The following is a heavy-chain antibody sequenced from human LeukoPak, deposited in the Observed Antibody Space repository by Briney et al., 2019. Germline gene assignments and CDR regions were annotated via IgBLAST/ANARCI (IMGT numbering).Heavy chain of an antibody. CDR2: IGRSGDST. CDR3: ARDDFWSGYYQYYFDY. Sequence: GGSLTLSCAASGFSFSNYGMNWVRQAPGKGLEWVSCIGRSGDSTYYAASVKGRFTISRDNSKNTLYLQMNSLRAEDTAVYYCARDDFWSGYYQYYFDYWGQGTLVTVSS. D-gene: IGHD3-3*01. V-gene: IGHV3-23*01. J-gene: IGHJ4*02. CDR1: GFSFSNYG.